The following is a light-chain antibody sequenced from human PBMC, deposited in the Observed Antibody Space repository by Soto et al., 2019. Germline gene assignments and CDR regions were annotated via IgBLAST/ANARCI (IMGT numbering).Light chain of an antibody. CDR1: ESVSIS. V-gene: IGKV3D-15*01. CDR2: GAS. J-gene: IGKJ1*01. Sequence: EIVMTQSPATLSVSPGEGATLSCRASESVSISLAWYQHKPGQPPRLLIYGASTRVTGIPARFSGNGSGTEFTLTISSLQSEDFAVYYCHQYNNWPPWTFGQGTKVDIK. CDR3: HQYNNWPPWT.